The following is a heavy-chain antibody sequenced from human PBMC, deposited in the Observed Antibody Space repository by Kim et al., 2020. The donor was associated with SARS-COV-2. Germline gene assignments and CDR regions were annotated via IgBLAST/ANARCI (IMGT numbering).Heavy chain of an antibody. CDR2: INRNSDPI. V-gene: IGHV3-48*02. CDR3: AREDSSSCPFHD. CDR1: GFTFSSYA. J-gene: IGHJ4*02. D-gene: IGHD2-2*01. Sequence: GGSLRLSCAASGFTFSSYAMHWVRQAPGKGLEWISFINRNSDPIYYADSVEGRFTISRDNAMSSLYLHMSSLRDDDTATYYCAREDSSSCPFHDWGQGT.